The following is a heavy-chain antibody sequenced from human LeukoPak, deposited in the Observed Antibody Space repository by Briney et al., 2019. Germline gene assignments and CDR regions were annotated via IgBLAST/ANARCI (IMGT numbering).Heavy chain of an antibody. CDR3: ARDQGGELDY. Sequence: SQTLSLTCAISGDSVSSNSAAWNWIRQSPSRGLEWLGRTYYRSKWHNDDPVSAKSLITINPDTSKNQFSLQLNSVPPADTAVYYCARDQGGELDYWGQGTLVTVSS. CDR2: TYYRSKWHN. CDR1: GDSVSSNSAA. D-gene: IGHD3-10*01. J-gene: IGHJ4*02. V-gene: IGHV6-1*01.